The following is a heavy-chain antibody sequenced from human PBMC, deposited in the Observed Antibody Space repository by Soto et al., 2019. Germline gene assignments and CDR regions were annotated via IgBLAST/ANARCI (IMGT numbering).Heavy chain of an antibody. V-gene: IGHV1-69*13. CDR3: ARGGVIVVVPAATQSYRAFDI. J-gene: IGHJ3*02. Sequence: SVKVSCKASGGTFSSYAIGWVRQAPGQGLEWMGGIIPIFGTANYAQKFQGRVTITADESTSTAYMELSSLRSEDTAVYYCARGGVIVVVPAATQSYRAFDIWGQGTMVTVSS. CDR2: IIPIFGTA. D-gene: IGHD2-2*01. CDR1: GGTFSSYA.